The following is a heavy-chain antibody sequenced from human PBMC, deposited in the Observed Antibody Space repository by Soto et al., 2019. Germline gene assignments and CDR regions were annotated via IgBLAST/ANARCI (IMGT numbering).Heavy chain of an antibody. CDR1: GDSVSSNSAA. J-gene: IGHJ5*02. CDR3: ARGHYCTSSSCYYWFDP. V-gene: IGHV6-1*01. D-gene: IGHD2-2*01. CDR2: TYYRSKWYN. Sequence: SQTLSLTCVISGDSVSSNSAAWNWIRQSPSRGLEWLGRTYYRSKWYNDYAVPVKSRITINPDTSKNQFSLQLNSVSPEDTAVYYCARGHYCTSSSCYYWFDPWGQGTLVTVSS.